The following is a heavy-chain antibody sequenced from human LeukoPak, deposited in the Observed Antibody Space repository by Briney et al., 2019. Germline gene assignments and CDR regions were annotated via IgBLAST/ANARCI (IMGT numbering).Heavy chain of an antibody. CDR1: GFTFSSYE. V-gene: IGHV3-48*03. Sequence: GGSLRLSCAASGFTFSSYEMNWVRQAPGKGLEWVSYISSSGSTIYYADSVKGRFTISRDNAKNSLYLQMNSLRAEDTAVYYCASWGGILTGYYPDYWGQGTLVTVSS. CDR2: ISSSGSTI. CDR3: ASWGGILTGYYPDY. D-gene: IGHD3-9*01. J-gene: IGHJ4*02.